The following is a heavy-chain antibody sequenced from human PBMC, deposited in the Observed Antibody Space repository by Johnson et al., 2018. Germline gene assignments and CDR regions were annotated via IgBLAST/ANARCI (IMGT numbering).Heavy chain of an antibody. V-gene: IGHV3-30*18. CDR1: GVMFRNYG. D-gene: IGHD2-15*01. Sequence: QVQLVQSGGGVVQPGRSLRLSCAASGVMFRNYGMHLVRQAPGKGLDWVAFISYDGNKEYYADSVKGRFTISRDNFRNDLYLQVKNLRVEDTAVYYCANVVGSRYPDSFDIWGQGTVVTVSS. CDR2: ISYDGNKE. J-gene: IGHJ3*02. CDR3: ANVVGSRYPDSFDI.